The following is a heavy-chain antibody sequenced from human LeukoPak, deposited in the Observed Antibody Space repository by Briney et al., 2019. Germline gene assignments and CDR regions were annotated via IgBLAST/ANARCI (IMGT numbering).Heavy chain of an antibody. J-gene: IGHJ4*02. Sequence: SETLSLTCTVAGYSISSGYYWGWIRQPPGKGLEWIGSIYHSGSTYYNPSLKSQVTISVDTSTNQFSLKLSSVTAADTAVYYCARARFDRFSDQTEEFDYWGQGTLVTVSS. V-gene: IGHV4-38-2*02. CDR3: ARARFDRFSDQTEEFDY. D-gene: IGHD3-9*01. CDR2: IYHSGST. CDR1: GYSISSGYY.